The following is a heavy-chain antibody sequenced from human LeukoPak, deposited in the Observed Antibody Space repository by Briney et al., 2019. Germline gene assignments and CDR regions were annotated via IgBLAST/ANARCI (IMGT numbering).Heavy chain of an antibody. Sequence: GESLKISCKGSGYTFTTYWIAWVRQMPGKGLEWMGIIYPGDSDTRYSPSFQGQVTISADKSISTAYLQWSSLKASDTAMYYCATTDPIENAFDIWGQGTMVTVSS. CDR1: GYTFTTYW. CDR3: ATTDPIENAFDI. V-gene: IGHV5-51*01. CDR2: IYPGDSDT. J-gene: IGHJ3*02. D-gene: IGHD3-16*02.